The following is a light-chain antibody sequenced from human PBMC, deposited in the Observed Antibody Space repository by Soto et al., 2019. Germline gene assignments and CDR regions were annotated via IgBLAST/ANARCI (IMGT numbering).Light chain of an antibody. Sequence: QSVLTQPPSVSGAPGQRVTISCTGSSSNFGAGYDVHWYQQLPGTAPKLLIYNNNNRPSGVPGRFSGSKSGTSASLAITGLQAEDEADYYCQSYDSSLSSWVFGTGTKLTV. J-gene: IGLJ1*01. CDR1: SSNFGAGYD. CDR2: NNN. CDR3: QSYDSSLSSWV. V-gene: IGLV1-40*01.